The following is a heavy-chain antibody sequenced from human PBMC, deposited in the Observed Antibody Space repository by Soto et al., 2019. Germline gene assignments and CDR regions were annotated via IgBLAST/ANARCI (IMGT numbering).Heavy chain of an antibody. V-gene: IGHV3-21*01. CDR2: ISGSSSYI. Sequence: GGSLRLSCAASGFTFSNYTINWVRQAPGKGLEWVSSISGSSSYIYYADSVKGRFTISRDNAKNSLSLQMNSLRAEDTAVYYCAREGFTRRGPSFTYYYYVMDVWGQGTTVTVSS. CDR3: AREGFTRRGPSFTYYYYVMDV. CDR1: GFTFSNYT. J-gene: IGHJ6*02. D-gene: IGHD3-3*01.